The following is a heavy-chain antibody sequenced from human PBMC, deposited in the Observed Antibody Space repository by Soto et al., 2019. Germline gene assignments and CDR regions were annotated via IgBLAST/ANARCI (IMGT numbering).Heavy chain of an antibody. J-gene: IGHJ4*02. CDR2: IIPFFGSP. D-gene: IGHD2-21*02. V-gene: IGHV1-69*01. Sequence: QVQLVQSGSEVQKPGSSVKVSCKASGDTFSSYAISWVRQAPGQGLEWMGGIIPFFGSPKFAQKFQGRLTIPADESTSTAYMQLSSLRSEDTAVYYCAVGDPSDYWGQGTLLTVSS. CDR1: GDTFSSYA. CDR3: AVGDPSDY.